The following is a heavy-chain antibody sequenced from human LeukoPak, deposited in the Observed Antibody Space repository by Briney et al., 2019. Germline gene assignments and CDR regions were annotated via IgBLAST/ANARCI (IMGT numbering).Heavy chain of an antibody. CDR3: ARGSVTTYWFDP. Sequence: ASVKVSCKASGYTFTGYYMHWVRQAPGQGLEWMGWINPNSGGTNYAQKFQGRVTMTRDMSTSTVYMELSSLRSEDTAVYYCARGSVTTYWFDPWGQGTLVTVSS. CDR2: INPNSGGT. D-gene: IGHD4-17*01. V-gene: IGHV1-2*02. J-gene: IGHJ5*02. CDR1: GYTFTGYY.